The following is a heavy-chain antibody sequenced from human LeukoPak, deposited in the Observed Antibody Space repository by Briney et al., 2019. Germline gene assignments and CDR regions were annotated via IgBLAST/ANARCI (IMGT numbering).Heavy chain of an antibody. D-gene: IGHD4-17*01. CDR2: IIPIFGTA. CDR3: ASQGGTTVPGFDY. J-gene: IGHJ4*02. V-gene: IGHV1-69*05. CDR1: GGTFSSYA. Sequence: ASVKVSCKASGGTFSSYAISWVRQAPGQGLEWMGGIIPIFGTANYAQKFQGRVTITTDESTSTAYMELSSLRSEDTAVYYCASQGGTTVPGFDYWGQGTLVTVSS.